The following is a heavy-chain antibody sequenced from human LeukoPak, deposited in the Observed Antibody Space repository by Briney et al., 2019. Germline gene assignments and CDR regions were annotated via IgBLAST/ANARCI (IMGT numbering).Heavy chain of an antibody. J-gene: IGHJ3*02. CDR3: ARGIEGADVFDI. V-gene: IGHV3-33*01. Sequence: GGSLRLSCAASGFTFSGYGMHWVRQAPGKGLEWVAVIWYDGSKKYYADSVKGRFTISRDNSKNMLYLQMNSLRAEDTAVYYCARGIEGADVFDIWGQGTRVIVSS. CDR1: GFTFSGYG. CDR2: IWYDGSKK.